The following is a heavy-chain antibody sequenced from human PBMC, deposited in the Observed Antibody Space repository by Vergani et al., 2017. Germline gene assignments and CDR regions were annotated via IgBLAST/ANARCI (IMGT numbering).Heavy chain of an antibody. J-gene: IGHJ3*02. D-gene: IGHD2-2*01. CDR1: GGSISSGSYY. Sequence: QVQLQQWGAGLVKPSQTLSLTCTVSGGSISSGSYYWSWIRQPAGKGLEWIGRIYTSGSTNYNPSLKSRVTISVDTSKNQFSLKLSSVTAADTAVYYCARGRRIRAAIGAFDIWGQGTMVTVSS. CDR2: IYTSGST. V-gene: IGHV4-61*02. CDR3: ARGRRIRAAIGAFDI.